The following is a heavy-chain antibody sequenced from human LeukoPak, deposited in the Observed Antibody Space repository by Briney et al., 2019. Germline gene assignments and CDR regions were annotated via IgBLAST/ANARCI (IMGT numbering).Heavy chain of an antibody. CDR3: AREMATVTGFDF. Sequence: GASVKVSYEASGYTFTSYNIHWVRQAPGQGLEWMGIISPSGGSTTYAQKFQGRVTMTRDTSTGTVYMELSSLRSEDTAVYWCAREMATVTGFDFWGQGTLVTVSS. D-gene: IGHD5-24*01. V-gene: IGHV1-46*03. J-gene: IGHJ4*02. CDR2: ISPSGGST. CDR1: GYTFTSYN.